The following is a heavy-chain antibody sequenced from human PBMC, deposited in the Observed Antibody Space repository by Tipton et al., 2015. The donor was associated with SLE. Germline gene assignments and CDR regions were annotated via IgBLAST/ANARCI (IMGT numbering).Heavy chain of an antibody. CDR1: GGSFSGYY. Sequence: TLSLTCAVYGGSFSGYYWSWIRQPPGKGLEWIGEINHSGSTNYNPSLKSRVTISVDRSKNQFSLKLSSVTAADTAVYYCARAAGYSVLRGYYYMDVWGKGTTVTVSS. V-gene: IGHV4-34*01. J-gene: IGHJ6*03. CDR2: INHSGST. CDR3: ARAAGYSVLRGYYYMDV. D-gene: IGHD5/OR15-5a*01.